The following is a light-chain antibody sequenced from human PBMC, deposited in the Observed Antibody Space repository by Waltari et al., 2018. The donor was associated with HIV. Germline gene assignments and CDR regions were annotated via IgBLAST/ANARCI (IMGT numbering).Light chain of an antibody. Sequence: QSALTQPRSVSGSPGQSVTISCTGTSSDVGGYNYVSWYQQHPGKAPKVRIYDVSVRPSGGPYSCPGSKSGNTACLTIAGRQAEYEADYYCCSYAGSYTYGFGTGTKVTVL. CDR1: SSDVGGYNY. CDR3: CSYAGSYTYG. V-gene: IGLV2-11*01. CDR2: DVS. J-gene: IGLJ1*01.